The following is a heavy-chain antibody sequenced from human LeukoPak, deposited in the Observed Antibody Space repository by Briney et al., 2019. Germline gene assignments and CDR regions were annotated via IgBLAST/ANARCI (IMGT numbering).Heavy chain of an antibody. CDR2: ISAYNGNT. CDR1: GYTFTGYY. J-gene: IGHJ2*01. Sequence: ASVKVSCKASGYTFTGYYMHWVRQAPGQGLEWMGWISAYNGNTNYAQKLQGRVTMTTDTSTSTAYMDLRSLRSDDTAVYYCARDLKGYSYGPLGYFDLWGRGTLVTVSS. CDR3: ARDLKGYSYGPLGYFDL. D-gene: IGHD5-18*01. V-gene: IGHV1-18*01.